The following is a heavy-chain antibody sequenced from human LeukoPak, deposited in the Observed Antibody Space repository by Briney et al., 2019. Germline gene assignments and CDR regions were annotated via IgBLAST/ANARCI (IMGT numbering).Heavy chain of an antibody. D-gene: IGHD6-13*01. CDR3: ATASQLVHYYYGMDV. J-gene: IGHJ6*02. CDR2: MNPNSGNT. CDR1: GYTFTSYD. V-gene: IGHV1-8*01. Sequence: ASVKVSCKASGYTFTSYDINWVRQATGQGLEWMGWMNPNSGNTGYAQKFQGRVTMTRNTSISTAYMELSSLRSEDTAVYYCATASQLVHYYYGMDVWGQGTTVTVSS.